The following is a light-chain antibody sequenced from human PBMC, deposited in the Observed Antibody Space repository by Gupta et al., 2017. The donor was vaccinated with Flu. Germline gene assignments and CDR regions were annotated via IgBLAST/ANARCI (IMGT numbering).Light chain of an antibody. V-gene: IGLV2-11*01. J-gene: IGLJ3*02. CDR1: SSDVGAYNY. CDR3: CSYGGTNAFWV. CDR2: DVS. Sequence: QSVLTQPRSVSGSPGQSVTISCTGTSSDVGAYNYVSWYQHHPGKAPKVIIYDVSKRPSGVPGRLSGSKSGTTASLTISGLQADDEADYYCCSYGGTNAFWVFGGGTKLTVL.